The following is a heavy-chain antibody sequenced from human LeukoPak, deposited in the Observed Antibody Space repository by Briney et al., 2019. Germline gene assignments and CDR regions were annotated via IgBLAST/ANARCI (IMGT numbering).Heavy chain of an antibody. CDR2: IYPCDSDT. V-gene: IGHV5-51*01. CDR3: ARSATTHNFDY. CDR1: GYSFTSYW. Sequence: GESLKISCKGSGYSFTSYWIGWVRRMPGKGLEWMGIIYPCDSDTRYSPSFQGQVTISADKSISTAYPQWSSLKASDTAMYYCARSATTHNFDYWGQGTLVTVSS. J-gene: IGHJ4*02. D-gene: IGHD5-12*01.